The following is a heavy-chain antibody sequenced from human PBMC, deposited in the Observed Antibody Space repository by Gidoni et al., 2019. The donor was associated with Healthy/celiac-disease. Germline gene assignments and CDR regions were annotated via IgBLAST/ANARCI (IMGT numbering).Heavy chain of an antibody. CDR3: ARDQGITIFGVVIMGYYYYGMDV. CDR2: GNT. V-gene: IGHV1-18*01. J-gene: IGHJ6*02. Sequence: GNTNYAQKLQGRVTMTTDTSTSTAYMELRSLRSDDTAVYYCARDQGITIFGVVIMGYYYYGMDVWGQGTTVTVSS. D-gene: IGHD3-3*01.